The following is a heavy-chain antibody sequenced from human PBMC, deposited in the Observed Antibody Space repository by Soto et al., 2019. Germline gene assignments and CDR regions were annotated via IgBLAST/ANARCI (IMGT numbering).Heavy chain of an antibody. D-gene: IGHD3-22*01. CDR2: IYSGGST. CDR3: ARDRVESGYPEYFQY. Sequence: EVQLVESGGGLIQPGGSLRLSCAASGFTVSSNYMSWVRQAPGKGLEWVSVIYSGGSTYYADSVKGRFTISRDNSKNTLYLQMNSLRAEVTAVYYCARDRVESGYPEYFQYWGQGTLVTVSS. V-gene: IGHV3-53*01. J-gene: IGHJ1*01. CDR1: GFTVSSNY.